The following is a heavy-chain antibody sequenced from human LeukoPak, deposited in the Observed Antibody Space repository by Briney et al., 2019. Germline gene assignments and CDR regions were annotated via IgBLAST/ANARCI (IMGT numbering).Heavy chain of an antibody. Sequence: PGGSLRLSCAASEFTFSDYYMSWIRQPPGKGLEWIGEINHSGSTNYNPSLKSRVTISVDTSKNQFSLKLSSVTAADTAVYYCARVTMIVVVNWFDPWGQGTLVTVSS. D-gene: IGHD3-22*01. CDR3: ARVTMIVVVNWFDP. CDR2: INHSGST. V-gene: IGHV4-34*01. J-gene: IGHJ5*02. CDR1: EFTFSDYY.